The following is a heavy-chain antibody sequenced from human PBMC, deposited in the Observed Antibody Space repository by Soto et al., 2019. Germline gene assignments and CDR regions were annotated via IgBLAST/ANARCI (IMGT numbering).Heavy chain of an antibody. V-gene: IGHV5-51*01. CDR2: ICPGDSDI. J-gene: IGHJ4*02. Sequence: PGESLKISCKGSGYTFSDYWIAWVRQMPGKDLEWMGFICPGDSDIRYSPSFQGQVTISGDKSITTAYLQLNSLKASDTAMYYCARKGAGLDHWGQGTQVTVSS. CDR1: GYTFSDYW. CDR3: ARKGAGLDH.